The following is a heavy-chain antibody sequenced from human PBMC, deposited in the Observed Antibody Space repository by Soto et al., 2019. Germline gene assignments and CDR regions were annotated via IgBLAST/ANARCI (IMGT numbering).Heavy chain of an antibody. CDR3: ARDNVDTAIESYYYSIDV. CDR2: ISSSSSYT. CDR1: GFTFSDYY. Sequence: GGSLRLSCAASGFTFSDYYMSWIRQAPGKGLEWVSYISSSSSYTNYADSVKGRFTISRDNAKNSLYLQMNSLRAEDTAVYYCARDNVDTAIESYYYSIDVWGQGTTVTVCS. J-gene: IGHJ6*02. V-gene: IGHV3-11*06. D-gene: IGHD5-18*01.